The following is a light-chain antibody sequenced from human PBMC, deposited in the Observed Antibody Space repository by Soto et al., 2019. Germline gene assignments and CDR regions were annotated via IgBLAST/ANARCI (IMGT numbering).Light chain of an antibody. CDR2: AAS. Sequence: DIQMTQSPSSLSVSVGDRVTITCRASQGISNFLAWYQQKPGKVPKLLIYAASTLQSGVPSRFSGSGSGTDFTLTIISLQPEDVATYYCQKYDSVPWTFGQGTKVEIK. CDR1: QGISNF. V-gene: IGKV1-27*01. J-gene: IGKJ1*01. CDR3: QKYDSVPWT.